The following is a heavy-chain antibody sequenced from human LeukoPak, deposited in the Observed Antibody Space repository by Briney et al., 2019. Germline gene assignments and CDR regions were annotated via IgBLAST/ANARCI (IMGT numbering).Heavy chain of an antibody. J-gene: IGHJ5*02. CDR2: INPNSGGT. Sequence: GASVKVSCKASGYTFTGYYMHWVRQAPGQGLEWMGRINPNSGGTNYAQKFQVRVTMTRDTSISTAYMELGRLRSDDTAVYYCARDRDSSGYYLNWFDPWGQGTLVTVSS. V-gene: IGHV1-2*06. CDR1: GYTFTGYY. D-gene: IGHD3-22*01. CDR3: ARDRDSSGYYLNWFDP.